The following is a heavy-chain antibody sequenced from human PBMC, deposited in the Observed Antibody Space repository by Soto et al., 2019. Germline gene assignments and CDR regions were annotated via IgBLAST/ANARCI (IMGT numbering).Heavy chain of an antibody. V-gene: IGHV3-21*06. CDR2: IDARSNYI. Sequence: GGSLRLSCAASGFSFVNYAMNWVRQAPQKGLEWVSLIDARSNYIYYADSVKGRFTISRDNARNSLYLQMDSLRVEDTAVYYCVRENEMAGATSAFEYWGQGTPVTSPQ. D-gene: IGHD1-26*01. J-gene: IGHJ4*02. CDR1: GFSFVNYA. CDR3: VRENEMAGATSAFEY.